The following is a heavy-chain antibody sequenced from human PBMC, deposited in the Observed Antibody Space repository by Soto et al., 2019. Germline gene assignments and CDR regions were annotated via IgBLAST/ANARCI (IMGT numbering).Heavy chain of an antibody. CDR2: INAGNGNT. J-gene: IGHJ4*02. Sequence: QVQLVQSGAEEKKPGASVKVSCKASGYTFTSYAMHWVRQAPGQRLEWMGWINAGNGNTKYSQKFQGRVTITRDTSASTACMELRSLRSEDTAVYYCARSIVVVTALDYWGQGTLVTVSS. CDR3: ARSIVVVTALDY. CDR1: GYTFTSYA. V-gene: IGHV1-3*05. D-gene: IGHD2-21*02.